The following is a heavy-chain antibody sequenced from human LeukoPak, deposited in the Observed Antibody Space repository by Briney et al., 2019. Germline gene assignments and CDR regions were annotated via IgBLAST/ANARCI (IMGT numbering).Heavy chain of an antibody. CDR3: ARGMYSSGWYSDY. D-gene: IGHD6-19*01. CDR1: GFTVSSNY. V-gene: IGHV3-66*01. Sequence: GGSLRLSCAASGFTVSSNYMSWVRQTPGKGLEWVSVIYSGGSTYYADSVKGRFTISRDSSKNTLFLQMNSLRVEDTAVYYCARGMYSSGWYSDYWGQGTLVTVSS. CDR2: IYSGGST. J-gene: IGHJ4*02.